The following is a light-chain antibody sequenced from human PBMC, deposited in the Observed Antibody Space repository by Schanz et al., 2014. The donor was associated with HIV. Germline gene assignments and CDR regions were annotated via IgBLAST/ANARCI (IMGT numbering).Light chain of an antibody. CDR1: QSITNW. Sequence: DIQMTQSPSTLSASVGDRVTISCRASQSITNWLAWYQQKPGKAPKLLISKASSLESGVPSRFSGSGSGTEFTLTISSLQPDDFATYYCQQYNSYSRTFGQGTKVEMK. J-gene: IGKJ1*01. CDR2: KAS. CDR3: QQYNSYSRT. V-gene: IGKV1-5*03.